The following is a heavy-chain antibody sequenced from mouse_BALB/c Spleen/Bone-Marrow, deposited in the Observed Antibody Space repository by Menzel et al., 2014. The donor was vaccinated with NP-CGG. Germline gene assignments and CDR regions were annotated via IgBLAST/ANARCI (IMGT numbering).Heavy chain of an antibody. D-gene: IGHD2-1*01. V-gene: IGHV2-6-7*01. CDR1: GFSLTGYG. CDR3: AYGNYEGWFAY. CDR2: IWGDGST. Sequence: VKLVESGPGLVAPSQSLSITCTVSGFSLTGYGVNWVRQPPGKGLEWLGMIWGDGSTDYNSVLKSRLSISKDHSKSQVFLKMNSLQTDDTARYYCAYGNYEGWFAYWGQGTLVTVSA. J-gene: IGHJ3*01.